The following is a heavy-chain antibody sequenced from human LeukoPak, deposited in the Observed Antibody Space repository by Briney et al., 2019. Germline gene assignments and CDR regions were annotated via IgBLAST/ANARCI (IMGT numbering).Heavy chain of an antibody. CDR2: IGRSGVTI. V-gene: IGHV3-48*03. Sequence: GGSLRLSCAASGFTFSSYEMNWVRQAPGKGLEWVSYIGRSGVTIYYADSVKGRFTISRDNSKNTLYLQMNSLRADDTAVYYCARGCYFERSGYCPFDYWGPGTLVTVSS. CDR1: GFTFSSYE. J-gene: IGHJ4*02. CDR3: ARGCYFERSGYCPFDY. D-gene: IGHD3-22*01.